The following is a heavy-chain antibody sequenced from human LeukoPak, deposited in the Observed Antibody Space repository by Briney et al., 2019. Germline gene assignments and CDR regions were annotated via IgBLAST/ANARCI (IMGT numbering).Heavy chain of an antibody. Sequence: SETLSLTCTVSGASISSGGYYWSWIRQHPGKGLEWIGYISYSGSPYYNPSLKSRVTISVDTSRNQFSLKLSSVTAADTAVYYCARGSGGGSGAYYKDHYYGMDVWGPGTTVTVS. J-gene: IGHJ6*02. CDR3: ARGSGGGSGAYYKDHYYGMDV. CDR1: GASISSGGYY. V-gene: IGHV4-31*03. CDR2: ISYSGSP. D-gene: IGHD3-10*01.